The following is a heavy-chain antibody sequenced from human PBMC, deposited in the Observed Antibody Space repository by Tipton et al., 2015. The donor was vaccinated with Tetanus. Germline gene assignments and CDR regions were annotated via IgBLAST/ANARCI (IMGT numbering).Heavy chain of an antibody. Sequence: TLSLTCTVSGDSMTKYYWSWIRQPPGKGLEWISYIFHSGSTNYNPSLKSRVTISMDTSKNQISLKLSSVTAADTAVYFCARRSYCTSSRWFDAFDLWGPGTRVTVSS. J-gene: IGHJ3*01. CDR1: GDSMTKYY. V-gene: IGHV4-59*01. CDR3: ARRSYCTSSRWFDAFDL. CDR2: IFHSGST. D-gene: IGHD2-8*01.